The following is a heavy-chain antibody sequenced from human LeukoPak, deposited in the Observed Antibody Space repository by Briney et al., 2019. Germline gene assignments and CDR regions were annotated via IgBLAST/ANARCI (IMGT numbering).Heavy chain of an antibody. D-gene: IGHD3-22*01. Sequence: SETLSITCTVSGGSISNYYWSWIRQPAGKGLEWIGRIYTSGSTYYNPSLGSRVTMSVDTSKNQFSLKLSSVTAADTAVYYCARDAYYYDSSGYNICDYWGQGTLVTVSS. CDR2: IYTSGST. CDR1: GGSISNYY. CDR3: ARDAYYYDSSGYNICDY. J-gene: IGHJ4*02. V-gene: IGHV4-4*07.